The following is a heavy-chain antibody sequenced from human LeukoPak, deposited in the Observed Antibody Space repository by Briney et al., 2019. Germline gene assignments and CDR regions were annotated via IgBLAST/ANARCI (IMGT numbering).Heavy chain of an antibody. V-gene: IGHV3-33*01. Sequence: GGSLRLSCAASGFTFCSYGMHWVRQAPGKGLEWVAVIWYDGSNKYYADSVKGRFTISRDNSKNTLYLQMNSLRAEDTAVYYCARDASEWEPYYFDYWGQGTLVTVSS. CDR2: IWYDGSNK. CDR1: GFTFCSYG. D-gene: IGHD1-26*01. CDR3: ARDASEWEPYYFDY. J-gene: IGHJ4*02.